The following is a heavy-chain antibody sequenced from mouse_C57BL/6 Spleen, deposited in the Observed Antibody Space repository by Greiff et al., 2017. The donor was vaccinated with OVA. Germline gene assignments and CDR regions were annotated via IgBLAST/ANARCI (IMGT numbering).Heavy chain of an antibody. J-gene: IGHJ2*01. CDR2: INPGSGGP. D-gene: IGHD3-3*01. CDR3: ARKGDFNYFDY. CDR1: GYAFTNYL. V-gene: IGHV1-54*01. Sequence: VQLQQSGAELVRPGTSVKVSCKASGYAFTNYLIEWVKQRPGQGLEWIGVINPGSGGPNYNEQFTGKATLTADKSSSTAYMQLSSLTSEDAAVYFCARKGDFNYFDYWGQGTTLTVSS.